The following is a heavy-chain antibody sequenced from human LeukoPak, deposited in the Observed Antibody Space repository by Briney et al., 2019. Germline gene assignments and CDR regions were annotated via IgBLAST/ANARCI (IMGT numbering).Heavy chain of an antibody. V-gene: IGHV1-2*06. Sequence: ASVKVSCKASGYTFTDSYIHWVRQAPGQGLEWMGRINPNSGGTNYAQKLQGRVTMTTDTSTSTAYMELRSLRSDDTAVYYCARPQQWPASAFDIWGQGTMVTVSS. CDR2: INPNSGGT. CDR3: ARPQQWPASAFDI. CDR1: GYTFTDSY. J-gene: IGHJ3*02. D-gene: IGHD6-19*01.